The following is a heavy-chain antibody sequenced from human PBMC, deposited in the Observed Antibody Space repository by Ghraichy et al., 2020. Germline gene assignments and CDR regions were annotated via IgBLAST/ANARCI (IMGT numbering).Heavy chain of an antibody. CDR3: ARGYFYGMDV. Sequence: LSLTCAASGFTFSSYWMHWVRQAPGKGLVWVSRINSVETSTTHADSVKGRFTISRDNAKNTLYLQMNSLRAEDTAVYYCARGYFYGMDVWGRGTTVPVAS. V-gene: IGHV3-74*01. CDR1: GFTFSSYW. CDR2: INSVETST. J-gene: IGHJ6*02.